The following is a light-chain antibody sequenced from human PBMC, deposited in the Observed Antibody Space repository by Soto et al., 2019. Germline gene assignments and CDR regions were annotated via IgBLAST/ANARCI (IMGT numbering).Light chain of an antibody. CDR2: AAS. J-gene: IGKJ4*01. V-gene: IGKV1D-16*01. CDR3: QQYNLYPLS. CDR1: QDINSY. Sequence: DVQMTQSPSSLSASVGDRVTITCRASQDINSYLAWYQQKPGNAPKSLIYAASSLQTGVPSRFSGSESGTDFTLTINSLQPEDSATYYCQQYNLYPLSFGGGTQVEIK.